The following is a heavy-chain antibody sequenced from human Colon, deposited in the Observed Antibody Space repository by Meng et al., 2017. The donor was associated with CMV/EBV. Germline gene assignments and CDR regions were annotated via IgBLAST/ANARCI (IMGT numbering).Heavy chain of an antibody. CDR3: ARGKRAQVLVGGWFDP. Sequence: ASVKVSCKASGFTFTGYYMQWVRQAPGQGLEWMGWINPNNGETLYAQDFQGRVTMTRDTSINTYYMELSGLTSDDTAVYYCARGKRAQVLVGGWFDPWGQGTLVTVSS. CDR1: GFTFTGYY. D-gene: IGHD3-10*01. V-gene: IGHV1-2*02. J-gene: IGHJ5*02. CDR2: INPNNGET.